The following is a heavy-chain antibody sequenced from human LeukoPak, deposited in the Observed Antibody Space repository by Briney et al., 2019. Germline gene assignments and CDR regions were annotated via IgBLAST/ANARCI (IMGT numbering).Heavy chain of an antibody. J-gene: IGHJ6*03. D-gene: IGHD3-16*01. Sequence: GGSLRLSCAASGFTFSGYGIHWVRQAPGKGLEWVAVIWYDGSHEYHPESVKARLTTSRDTSKNTLYLQMSSLSAEDAAVYYCARGDYVSGTFMDVWGKGTTVTVSS. CDR3: ARGDYVSGTFMDV. V-gene: IGHV3-33*01. CDR2: IWYDGSHE. CDR1: GFTFSGYG.